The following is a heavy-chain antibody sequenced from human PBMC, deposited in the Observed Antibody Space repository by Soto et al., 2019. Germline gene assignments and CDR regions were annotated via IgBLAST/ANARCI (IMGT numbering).Heavy chain of an antibody. D-gene: IGHD2-15*01. J-gene: IGHJ4*02. CDR3: ASPYCSGGCCYPDYTAMVH. Sequence: QVQLVQSGAEVKKPGASVKVSCKASGYTFTSYAMHWVRQAPGQRLAWMGWINAGNGNTKYSQKSQGRVTITRCTTASTAYMELSSLRSEDTAVYYCASPYCSGGCCYPDYTAMVHWGQGTLVTVSS. V-gene: IGHV1-3*01. CDR1: GYTFTSYA. CDR2: INAGNGNT.